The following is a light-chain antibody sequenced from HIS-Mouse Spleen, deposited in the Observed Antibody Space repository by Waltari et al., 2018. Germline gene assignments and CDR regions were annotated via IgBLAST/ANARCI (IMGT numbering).Light chain of an antibody. CDR3: SSYTSSSTLV. CDR2: DVS. CDR1: NPDGAGYDY. V-gene: IGLV2-14*03. J-gene: IGLJ2*01. Sequence: QSSLTHPVSVLGSPGQSLPPPCTGTNPDGAGYDYVSGYQQHPGQAPKLMIYDVSNRPSGVSNRFSGSKSGNTASLTISGLQAEDEADYYCSSYTSSSTLVFGGGTKLTVL.